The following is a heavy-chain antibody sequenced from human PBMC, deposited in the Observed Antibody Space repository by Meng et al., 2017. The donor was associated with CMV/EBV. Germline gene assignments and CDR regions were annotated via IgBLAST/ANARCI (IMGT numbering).Heavy chain of an antibody. CDR1: GFSLSTSGMR. V-gene: IGHV2-70D*14. CDR2: IDWDDDK. J-gene: IGHJ4*02. Sequence: SGPTLVKPTQTLTLTCTFSGFSLSTSGMRVIWIRQPPGKALEWLARIDWDDDKFYSTSLKTRLTISKDTSKNQVVLTMTNMDPVDTATYYCARINELNLDYWGQGTLVTVSS. CDR3: ARINELNLDY. D-gene: IGHD1-1*01.